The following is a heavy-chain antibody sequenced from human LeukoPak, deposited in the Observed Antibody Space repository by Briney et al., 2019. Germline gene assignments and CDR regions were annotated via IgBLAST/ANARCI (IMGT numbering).Heavy chain of an antibody. D-gene: IGHD4-11*01. CDR1: GYTFTSYD. CDR2: MNTNTGNA. J-gene: IGHJ4*02. Sequence: GASVKVSCKASGYTFTSYDINWVRQATGQGLEWMGWMNTNTGNAGYAQKFQGRVTMTRDTSISTAHLELSSLSSEDTAVYYCARGSGPYSNYVRAHDYWGQGTLVTVSS. CDR3: ARGSGPYSNYVRAHDY. V-gene: IGHV1-8*01.